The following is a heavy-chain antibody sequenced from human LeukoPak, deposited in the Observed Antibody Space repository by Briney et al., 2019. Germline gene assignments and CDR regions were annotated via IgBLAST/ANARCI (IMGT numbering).Heavy chain of an antibody. V-gene: IGHV4-59*01. CDR1: GGSISSYH. J-gene: IGHJ4*02. CDR2: IYYSGST. Sequence: SETLSLTCTVSGGSISSYHWSWIRQPPGKGLEWIGYIYYSGSTNYNPSLKSRVTISVDTSNNQFSLKLRSVTAADTAVYYCARVTGYVIEDNFDYWGQGTLVTVSS. D-gene: IGHD2-15*01. CDR3: ARVTGYVIEDNFDY.